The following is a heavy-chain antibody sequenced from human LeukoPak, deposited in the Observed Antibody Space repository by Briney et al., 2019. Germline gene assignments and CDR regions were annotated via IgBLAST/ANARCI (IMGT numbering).Heavy chain of an antibody. D-gene: IGHD3-22*01. Sequence: GGSLRLSCAASGFTFSSYAMSWVRQAPGKGLEWVSAISGSGGSTYYADSVKGRFTISRDNSKNSLYLQMNSLRTEDTALYYCAKDMAYDSSGYYLAVYFQHWGQGTLVTVSS. CDR3: AKDMAYDSSGYYLAVYFQH. CDR1: GFTFSSYA. V-gene: IGHV3-43*02. CDR2: ISGSGGST. J-gene: IGHJ1*01.